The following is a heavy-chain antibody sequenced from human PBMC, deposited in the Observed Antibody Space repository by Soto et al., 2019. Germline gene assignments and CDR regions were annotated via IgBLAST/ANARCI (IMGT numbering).Heavy chain of an antibody. CDR3: ARHQSHSSSYVDA. J-gene: IGHJ5*02. CDR2: IYYSGST. V-gene: IGHV4-39*01. CDR1: GGSISSISYY. Sequence: SETLSLTCTVSGGSISSISYYWGWIRQPPGKGLEWIGSIYYSGSTYYNPSLKSRVTISVDTSKNQFSLKLSSVTAADTAVYYCARHQSHSSSYVDAWGQGTLVTVSS. D-gene: IGHD6-13*01.